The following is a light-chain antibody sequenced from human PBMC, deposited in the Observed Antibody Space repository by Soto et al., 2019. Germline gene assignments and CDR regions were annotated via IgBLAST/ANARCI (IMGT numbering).Light chain of an antibody. CDR1: QSVLYSSNNKNY. CDR2: WAS. CDR3: QQYYSIPRT. V-gene: IGKV4-1*01. Sequence: DIVMTQSPDSLAVSLGERATINCKSSQSVLYSSNNKNYLAWYQHKPGQPPKLLIYWASTLESGVPDRFSGSGSGTDFTLTISSLQAEDVAVYHCQQYYSIPRTFGQGTKVEI. J-gene: IGKJ1*01.